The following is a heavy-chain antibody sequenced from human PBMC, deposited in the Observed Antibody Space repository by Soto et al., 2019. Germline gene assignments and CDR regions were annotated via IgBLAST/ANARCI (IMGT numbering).Heavy chain of an antibody. V-gene: IGHV3-7*03. CDR3: ARVPYYYDSSGYSYWYFDL. CDR2: IKQDGSGK. CDR1: GFTFSSYW. D-gene: IGHD3-22*01. Sequence: EVQLVESGGGLVQPGGSLRLSCAASGFTFSSYWMSWVRQAPGKGLEWVANIKQDGSGKYYVDSVKGRFTLSRDNDKNSLYMQMNSLRAEDTAVYYCARVPYYYDSSGYSYWYFDLWGRGTLVTVSS. J-gene: IGHJ2*01.